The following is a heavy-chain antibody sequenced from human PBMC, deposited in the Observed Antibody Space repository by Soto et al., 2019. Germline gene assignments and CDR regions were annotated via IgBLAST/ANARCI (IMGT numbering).Heavy chain of an antibody. CDR2: ISSSGSTI. Sequence: HPGGSLRLSCAASGFTFSSYEMNWVRQAPGKGLEWVSYISSSGSTIYYADSVKGRFTISRDNAKNSLYLQMNSLRAEDTAVYYCARYGDSLKSYGMDVWGQGTTVTVSS. D-gene: IGHD4-17*01. J-gene: IGHJ6*02. CDR3: ARYGDSLKSYGMDV. CDR1: GFTFSSYE. V-gene: IGHV3-48*03.